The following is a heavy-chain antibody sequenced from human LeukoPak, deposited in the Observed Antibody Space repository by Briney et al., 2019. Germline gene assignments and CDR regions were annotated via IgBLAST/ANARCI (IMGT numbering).Heavy chain of an antibody. Sequence: SETLSLTCTVSGGSISGFHWSWIWHPPGKGLERIGYIHYSGSTDYNPSLKSRVTISVDTSKNQFSLKLSSVTAADTAVYYCTRHLDYYGSGSYEYWGQGTLVTVSS. CDR2: IHYSGST. V-gene: IGHV4-59*08. CDR3: TRHLDYYGSGSYEY. D-gene: IGHD3-10*01. CDR1: GGSISGFH. J-gene: IGHJ4*02.